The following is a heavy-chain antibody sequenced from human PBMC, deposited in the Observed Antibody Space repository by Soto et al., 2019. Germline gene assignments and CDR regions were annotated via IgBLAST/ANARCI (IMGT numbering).Heavy chain of an antibody. Sequence: SETLSLTCTVSGGSISSSSYYWGWIRQPPGKGLEWIGSIYYSGSTYYNPSLKSRVTISVDTSKNQFSLKLSSVTAADTAVYYCARHIVPMVYAMYYYYMDVWGKGTTVTVSS. CDR1: GGSISSSSYY. D-gene: IGHD2-8*01. CDR2: IYYSGST. J-gene: IGHJ6*03. V-gene: IGHV4-39*01. CDR3: ARHIVPMVYAMYYYYMDV.